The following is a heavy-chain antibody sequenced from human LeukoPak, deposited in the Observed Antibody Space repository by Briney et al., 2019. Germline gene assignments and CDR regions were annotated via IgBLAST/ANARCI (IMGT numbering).Heavy chain of an antibody. Sequence: SETLSLTCTVSGGSISSYYWSWIRQPPGKGLEWIGYIYYSGSTNYNPSLKSRVTISVDTSKNQFSLKLSSVTAADSAVYYCARVSGFWSGYPNWFDPWGQGTLVTVSS. V-gene: IGHV4-59*01. D-gene: IGHD3-3*01. J-gene: IGHJ5*02. CDR1: GGSISSYY. CDR2: IYYSGST. CDR3: ARVSGFWSGYPNWFDP.